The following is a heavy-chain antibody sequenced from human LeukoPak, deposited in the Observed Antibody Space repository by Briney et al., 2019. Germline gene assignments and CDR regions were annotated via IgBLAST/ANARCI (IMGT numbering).Heavy chain of an antibody. CDR1: EFTFNHYA. CDR3: ANYSGSSRWFDY. Sequence: GGSLRLSCAASEFTFNHYAMSWVRQAPGKGLEWVSSISGGGGSTYYADSVKGRFTISRDNSKNTLFLQMSSLTAGDTAVYYCANYSGSSRWFDYWGQGTLVTVSS. V-gene: IGHV3-23*01. D-gene: IGHD6-13*01. CDR2: ISGGGGST. J-gene: IGHJ4*02.